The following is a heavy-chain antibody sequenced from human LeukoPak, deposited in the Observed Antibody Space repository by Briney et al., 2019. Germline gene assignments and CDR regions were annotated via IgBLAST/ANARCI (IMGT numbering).Heavy chain of an antibody. Sequence: ASVKVSCKASGYTFTSYGISWVRQAPGQGLEWMGWISAYNGNTNYAQKLQGRVTVTTDTSTSTAYMELRSLRSDDTAVYYCARDFSGYYPFPLLYWGQGTLVTVSS. V-gene: IGHV1-18*01. CDR3: ARDFSGYYPFPLLY. CDR1: GYTFTSYG. CDR2: ISAYNGNT. D-gene: IGHD3-22*01. J-gene: IGHJ4*02.